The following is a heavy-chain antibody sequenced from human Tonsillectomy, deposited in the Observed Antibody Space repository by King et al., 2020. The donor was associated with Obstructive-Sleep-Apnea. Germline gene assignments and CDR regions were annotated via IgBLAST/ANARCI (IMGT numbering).Heavy chain of an antibody. CDR1: GFTFSDYY. J-gene: IGHJ5*02. V-gene: IGHV3-11*06. CDR3: ASHDYSNSGP. D-gene: IGHD4-11*01. Sequence: HVQLVESGGGLVKPGVSLRLSCAASGFTFSDYYMSWIRQAPGKGLEWVSYISTSSIYTNYADAVKGRFTISRDNAKNSLYLQMNSLRAEDTAVYYCASHDYSNSGPWGQGTLVTVSS. CDR2: ISTSSIYT.